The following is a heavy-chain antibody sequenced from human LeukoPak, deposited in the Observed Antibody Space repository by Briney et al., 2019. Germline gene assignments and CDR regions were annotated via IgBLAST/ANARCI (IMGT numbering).Heavy chain of an antibody. V-gene: IGHV4-61*01. CDR3: ARAIRMVRGVIPFYYGMDV. CDR1: GGSVSSGSYY. CDR2: IYYSGGT. Sequence: SETLSLTCTVSGGSVSSGSYYWTWIRQPPGKGLEWIGYIYYSGGTNYNPSLKSRVIISVDTSENQFSLKLSSVTAADTAVYYCARAIRMVRGVIPFYYGMDVWGKGTTVTVSS. J-gene: IGHJ6*04. D-gene: IGHD3-10*01.